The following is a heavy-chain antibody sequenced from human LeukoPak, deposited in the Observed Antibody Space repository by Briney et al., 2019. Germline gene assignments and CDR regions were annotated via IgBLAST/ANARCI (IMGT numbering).Heavy chain of an antibody. Sequence: SVKVSCKASGGTFSSYAISWVRQAPGQGLEWMGRIIPILGIANYAQKFQGRVTITRDTSASTAYMELSSLRSEDTAVYYCARAFRITMVRGVIGGFDYWGQGTLVIVSS. CDR2: IIPILGIA. CDR1: GGTFSSYA. J-gene: IGHJ4*02. D-gene: IGHD3-10*01. CDR3: ARAFRITMVRGVIGGFDY. V-gene: IGHV1-69*04.